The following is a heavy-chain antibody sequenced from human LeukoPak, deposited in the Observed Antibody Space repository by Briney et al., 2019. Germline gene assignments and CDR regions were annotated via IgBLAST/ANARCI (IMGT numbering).Heavy chain of an antibody. CDR1: GFTFSDYG. J-gene: IGHJ4*02. CDR3: GIFGEAYSFDY. Sequence: GGSLRLSCAASGFTFSDYGIHWVRQAPGKGLEWVSFIRYDGSTKYYADSVKGRFTISRDNSKNTLYLQMNSLRAEDTAVYYCGIFGEAYSFDYWGQGTLVTVSS. V-gene: IGHV3-30*02. CDR2: IRYDGSTK. D-gene: IGHD3-10*01.